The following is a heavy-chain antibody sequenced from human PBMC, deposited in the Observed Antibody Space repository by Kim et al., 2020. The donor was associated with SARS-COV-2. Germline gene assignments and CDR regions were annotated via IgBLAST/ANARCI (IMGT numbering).Heavy chain of an antibody. CDR3: AKDFISMNGVYAPFEI. Sequence: GGSVRLSCAASGFTFNKYAMSWVRQAPGKGLEWVSTMGGGDDDRYYAGSVKGRFSISRDDSKSTLYLQMHSLSAEDTALYYCAKDFISMNGVYAPFEIWGRGTMVTVSS. J-gene: IGHJ3*02. D-gene: IGHD2-8*01. CDR1: GFTFNKYA. V-gene: IGHV3-23*01. CDR2: MGGGDDDR.